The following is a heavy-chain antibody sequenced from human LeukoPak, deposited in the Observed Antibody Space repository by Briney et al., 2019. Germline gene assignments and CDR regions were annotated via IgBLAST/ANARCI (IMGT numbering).Heavy chain of an antibody. CDR3: AKPDSPYCSSTSCSYFDY. CDR1: GFTFSSYD. V-gene: IGHV3-13*01. CDR2: IGTAGDT. Sequence: GGSLRLSCAASGFTFSSYDMHWVRQATGKGLEWVSAIGTAGDTYYPGSVKGRFTISRENAKNSLYLQMNSLRAGDTAVYYCAKPDSPYCSSTSCSYFDYWGQGTLVTVSS. J-gene: IGHJ4*02. D-gene: IGHD2-2*01.